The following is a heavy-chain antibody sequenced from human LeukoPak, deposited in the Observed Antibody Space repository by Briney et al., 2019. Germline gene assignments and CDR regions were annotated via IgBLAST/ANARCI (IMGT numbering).Heavy chain of an antibody. J-gene: IGHJ3*02. CDR2: ISAYNGNS. D-gene: IGHD2-2*01. V-gene: IGHV1-18*01. Sequence: ASVKVSCKASGYTFTSYGISWVRQAPGQGLEWMGWISAYNGNSNYAQKLQGRVTMTTDTSTSTAYMELRSLRSDDTAVYYCARDWTRQYQLLSVNAFDIWGQGTMVTVSS. CDR3: ARDWTRQYQLLSVNAFDI. CDR1: GYTFTSYG.